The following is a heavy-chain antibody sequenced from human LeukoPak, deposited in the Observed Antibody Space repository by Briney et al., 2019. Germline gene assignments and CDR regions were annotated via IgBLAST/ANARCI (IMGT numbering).Heavy chain of an antibody. V-gene: IGHV4-34*01. D-gene: IGHD2-2*01. Sequence: PSETLSLTCAVYGGSLSGYSWSWIRQPPGKGLEWIGELNHSGSTNYNPSLESRVTLSVDTYKNQFSLKLSSVTAADAAFYYCARVPGRTAAVFDYWGQGTLVTVSS. J-gene: IGHJ4*02. CDR1: GGSLSGYS. CDR2: LNHSGST. CDR3: ARVPGRTAAVFDY.